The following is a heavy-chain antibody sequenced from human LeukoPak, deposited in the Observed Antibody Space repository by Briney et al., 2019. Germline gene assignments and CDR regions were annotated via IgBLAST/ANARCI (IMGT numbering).Heavy chain of an antibody. D-gene: IGHD4-17*01. Sequence: GGSLRLSCAASGFTFSNYAMSWVRQAPGKGLEWVSIISASGGTTYYAGSVKGRFTFSRDNSKNTLFLQMNSLRAEDTAVYYCAKGAVTNTRSFGYWGQGTLVTVSS. J-gene: IGHJ4*02. CDR2: ISASGGTT. CDR1: GFTFSNYA. CDR3: AKGAVTNTRSFGY. V-gene: IGHV3-23*01.